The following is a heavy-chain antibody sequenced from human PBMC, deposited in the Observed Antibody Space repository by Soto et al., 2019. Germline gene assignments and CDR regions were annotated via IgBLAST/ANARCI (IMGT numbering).Heavy chain of an antibody. J-gene: IGHJ4*02. V-gene: IGHV3-30*18. CDR2: MSDDGTNK. CDR1: GFTFSYYG. Sequence: GGSLRLSCVASGFTFSYYGMHWARQAPGKGLEWVAAMSDDGTNKDYADSMKGRFIISRDNSKNTLYLQINSLRVEDTAVYYCAKDPRGSYYIGLDHWGQGTLVTVSS. D-gene: IGHD3-10*01. CDR3: AKDPRGSYYIGLDH.